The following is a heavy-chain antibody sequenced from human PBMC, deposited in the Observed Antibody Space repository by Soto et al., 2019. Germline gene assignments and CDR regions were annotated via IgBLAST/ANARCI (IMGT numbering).Heavy chain of an antibody. V-gene: IGHV4-61*01. D-gene: IGHD3-16*01. Sequence: QVQLQESGPGLVKPSETLSLTCTVSGGSVNSGSYYWSWIRQPPGKGLEWIAYIYSSGSTNYNPPPKGRVPLSVDPSKNRFSLGPGLGTGGDTAGYYGGGAPGTGVGGGDYWGQGTLVTVSS. CDR1: GGSVNSGSYY. CDR2: IYSSGST. J-gene: IGHJ4*02. CDR3: GGAPGTGVGGGDY.